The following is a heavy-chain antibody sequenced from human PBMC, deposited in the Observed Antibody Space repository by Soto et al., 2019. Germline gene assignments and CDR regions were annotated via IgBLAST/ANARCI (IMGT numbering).Heavy chain of an antibody. V-gene: IGHV1-18*01. Sequence: QVQLVQSGAEVKKPGASVKVSCKASGYTFTSYGISWVRQAPGQGLEWRGWISAYNGNTNYAQKLQGRVTMTTDTATSTAYRELRSLRSDDTAVYYCARSDSSGYHRVGWFDPWGQGTLVTVSS. D-gene: IGHD3-22*01. CDR1: GYTFTSYG. J-gene: IGHJ5*02. CDR3: ARSDSSGYHRVGWFDP. CDR2: ISAYNGNT.